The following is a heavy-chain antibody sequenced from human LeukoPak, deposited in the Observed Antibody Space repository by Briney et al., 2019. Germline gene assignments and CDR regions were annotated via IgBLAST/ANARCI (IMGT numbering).Heavy chain of an antibody. D-gene: IGHD4-17*01. V-gene: IGHV3-38-3*01. CDR3: ARDLGDYGFDY. J-gene: IGHJ4*02. Sequence: GGSLRLSCAASGFTVSSNEMSWVRQAPGKGLEWVSSISGGSTYYADSRKGRFTISRDNSKNTLHLQMNSLRAEDTAVYYCARDLGDYGFDYWGQGTLVTVSS. CDR1: GFTVSSNE. CDR2: ISGGST.